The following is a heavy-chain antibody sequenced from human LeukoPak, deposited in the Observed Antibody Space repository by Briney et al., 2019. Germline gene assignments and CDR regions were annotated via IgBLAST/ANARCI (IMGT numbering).Heavy chain of an antibody. D-gene: IGHD6-6*01. J-gene: IGHJ4*02. Sequence: SETLSLTCTVSGGSISSSSYYWGWIRQPPGKGLEWIGSIYYSGSTNYDPSLKSRVTISVDTSKNQFSLKLSSVTAADTAVYYCARQGIAARPEFDYWGQGTLVTVSS. V-gene: IGHV4-39*01. CDR1: GGSISSSSYY. CDR3: ARQGIAARPEFDY. CDR2: IYYSGST.